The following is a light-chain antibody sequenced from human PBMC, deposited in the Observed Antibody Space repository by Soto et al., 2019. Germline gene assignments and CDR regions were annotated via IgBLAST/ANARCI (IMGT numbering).Light chain of an antibody. V-gene: IGLV2-14*01. CDR2: EVS. Sequence: QSVLTQPASVSGSPGQSITISCTGTSSDVGGYNYVSWCQQHPGKAPKLMIYEVSNRPSGVSNRFSGSKSGNTASLTISGLQAEDEADYYCSSFRSGSTLFGTGTKVTVL. CDR1: SSDVGGYNY. CDR3: SSFRSGSTL. J-gene: IGLJ1*01.